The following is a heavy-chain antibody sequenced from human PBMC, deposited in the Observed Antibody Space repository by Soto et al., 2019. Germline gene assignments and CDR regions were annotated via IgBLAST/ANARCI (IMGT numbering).Heavy chain of an antibody. J-gene: IGHJ4*02. CDR3: APRPRISSSGFDY. D-gene: IGHD6-6*01. CDR2: INPNSGGT. CDR1: GYTFTGYY. V-gene: IGHV1-2*02. Sequence: ASVKVSCKASGYTFTGYYMHWVRQAPGQGLEWMGWINPNSGGTNYAQKFQGRVTMTRDTSISTAYMELSRLRSDDTAAYYCAPRPRISSSGFDYWGQGTLVTVSS.